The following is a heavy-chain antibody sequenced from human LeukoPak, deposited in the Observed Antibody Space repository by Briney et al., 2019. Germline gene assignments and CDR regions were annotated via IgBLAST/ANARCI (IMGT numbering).Heavy chain of an antibody. CDR2: INHSGST. J-gene: IGHJ6*03. D-gene: IGHD2-2*01. CDR1: GGSFSGYY. CDR3: AREVRDTVVVPAAKGFPYSYYVDV. Sequence: SETLSLTCAVYGGSFSGYYWSWIRQPPGKGLEWIGEINHSGSTNYNPPLKSRVTISVDTSKNQFSLKLSSVTAADTAVYYCAREVRDTVVVPAAKGFPYSYYVDVWGKGTTVTISS. V-gene: IGHV4-34*01.